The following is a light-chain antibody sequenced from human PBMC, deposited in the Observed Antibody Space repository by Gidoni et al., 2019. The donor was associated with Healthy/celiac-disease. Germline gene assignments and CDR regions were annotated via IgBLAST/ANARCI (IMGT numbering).Light chain of an antibody. CDR3: QAWDSRTVV. J-gene: IGLJ2*01. V-gene: IGLV3-1*01. CDR2: QDS. CDR1: KLGDKY. Sequence: SYELTQPPSVSVYPGQTASITCSGDKLGDKYACWYQQQPGQSPVLVIYQDSKRPAGIPEGFSGSNSVNTATLTISGTHAMDEADYYCQAWDSRTVVFGGGIKLTVL.